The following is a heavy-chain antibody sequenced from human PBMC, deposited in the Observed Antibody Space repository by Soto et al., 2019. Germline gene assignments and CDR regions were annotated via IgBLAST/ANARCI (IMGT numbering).Heavy chain of an antibody. CDR3: TRAGSSSSKKYYYYYGMDV. Sequence: GGPQRLSSTAAGLNIGDYAMSWVSQTPGKGLEWVGGIRSKAYGGTTEYAASVKGRFTISRDDSKSIASLQMNSLKTEDTAVYYCTRAGSSSSKKYYYYYGMDVWGQGTTVTVSS. CDR2: IRSKAYGGTT. V-gene: IGHV3-49*04. D-gene: IGHD6-6*01. J-gene: IGHJ6*02. CDR1: GLNIGDYA.